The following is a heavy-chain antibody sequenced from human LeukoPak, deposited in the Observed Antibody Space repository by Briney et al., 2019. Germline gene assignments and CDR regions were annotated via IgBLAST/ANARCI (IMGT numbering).Heavy chain of an antibody. D-gene: IGHD6-6*01. Sequence: SETLSLTCAVYGGSFSGYYWSWIRQPPGKGLEWIGEINHSGSTNYNPSLKSRVTISVDTSKNQFSLKLSSVTAADTAVYYWARLEGSSPVRVYYYGMDIWGQGTTVTVSS. V-gene: IGHV4-34*01. CDR1: GGSFSGYY. CDR2: INHSGST. J-gene: IGHJ6*02. CDR3: ARLEGSSPVRVYYYGMDI.